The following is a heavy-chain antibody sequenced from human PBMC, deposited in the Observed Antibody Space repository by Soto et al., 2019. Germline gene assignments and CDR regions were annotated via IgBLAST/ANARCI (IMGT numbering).Heavy chain of an antibody. J-gene: IGHJ6*02. CDR2: ISAYNGNT. CDR1: GYTFTSYG. D-gene: IGHD3-9*01. CDR3: ARDVLRYFDWLPGYSYYYYGMDV. Sequence: QVQLVQSGAEVKKPGASVKVSCKASGYTFTSYGISWVRQAPGQGLEWMGWISAYNGNTNYAQKLQGRVTMTTDTSTRTAYMELRRLRSDDTAVYYCARDVLRYFDWLPGYSYYYYGMDVWGQGTTVTVSS. V-gene: IGHV1-18*01.